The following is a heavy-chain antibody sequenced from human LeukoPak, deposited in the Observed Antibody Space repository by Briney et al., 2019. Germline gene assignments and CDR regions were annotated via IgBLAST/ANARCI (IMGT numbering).Heavy chain of an antibody. Sequence: PSVALSLTCTVSGYSISSGYWAWIRQSPGKGPEWIASIYHSGTTYSNPSLQSRVTLSIDTSKNQFSLKVTSLTAADTAVYYCARDPALTFNWFDPWGQGTLVTVSS. CDR3: ARDPALTFNWFDP. CDR1: GYSISSGY. CDR2: IYHSGTT. V-gene: IGHV4-38-2*02. J-gene: IGHJ5*02. D-gene: IGHD2-21*02.